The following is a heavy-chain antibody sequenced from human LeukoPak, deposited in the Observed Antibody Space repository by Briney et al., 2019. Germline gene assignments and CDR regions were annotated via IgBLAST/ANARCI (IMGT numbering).Heavy chain of an antibody. CDR1: GFTFSSYD. D-gene: IGHD3-3*01. CDR2: IRFNGNNK. Sequence: GGSLRPSCAASGFTFSSYDMYWVRQPPGKGLEWVAYIRFNGNNKYYADSVKGRFTISRDNSKNTLYLQMNSLRAEDTAVYYCARDVWTIFDGGQGTLVTVSS. CDR3: ARDVWTIFD. V-gene: IGHV3-30*02. J-gene: IGHJ4*02.